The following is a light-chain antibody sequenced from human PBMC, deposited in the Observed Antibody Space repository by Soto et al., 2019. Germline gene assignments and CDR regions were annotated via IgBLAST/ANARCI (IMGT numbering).Light chain of an antibody. V-gene: IGKV2-28*01. CDR1: QSLLHSNGYKY. Sequence: DIVMTQSPLSLPVTPGEPASISCRSSQSLLHSNGYKYLDWYLQKPGQSPQLLIYLGSNRASGVPDRVSGSGSGKDFTLKISRVEAEDVGVYYCMQALQTPLTFGGGTKVEIK. CDR2: LGS. CDR3: MQALQTPLT. J-gene: IGKJ4*01.